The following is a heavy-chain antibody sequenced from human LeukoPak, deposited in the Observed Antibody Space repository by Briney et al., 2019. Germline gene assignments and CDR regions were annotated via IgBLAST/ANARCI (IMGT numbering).Heavy chain of an antibody. CDR1: GGTFSSYT. J-gene: IGHJ5*02. D-gene: IGHD3-22*01. CDR3: ARGESDYYDSSGYYYNWFDP. CDR2: IIPILGIA. V-gene: IGHV1-69*02. Sequence: GSSVKVSCKASGGTFSSYTISWVRQAPGQGLEWMGRIIPILGIANYAQKFQGRVTITADKSTSTAYMKLSSVTAADTAVYYCARGESDYYDSSGYYYNWFDPWGQGTLVTVSS.